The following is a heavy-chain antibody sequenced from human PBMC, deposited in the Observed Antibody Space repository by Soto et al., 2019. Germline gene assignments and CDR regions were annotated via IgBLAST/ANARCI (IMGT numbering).Heavy chain of an antibody. V-gene: IGHV1-69*13. CDR3: ATSPPDSSGYPAYCYARNV. CDR2: VTPIFATS. J-gene: IGHJ6*02. Sequence: WASVKVSCKASGCTFSNYALNWVRQGPGQGLEWMGGVTPIFATSNYAQKFQGRVTISADESTGTAYMELTSLRSEDTAVYYCATSPPDSSGYPAYCYARNVCGQRTRVNVS. D-gene: IGHD3-22*01. CDR1: GCTFSNYA.